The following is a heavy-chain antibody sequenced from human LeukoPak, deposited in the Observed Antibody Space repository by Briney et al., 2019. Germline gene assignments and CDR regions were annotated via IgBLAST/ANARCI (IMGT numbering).Heavy chain of an antibody. V-gene: IGHV3-7*03. J-gene: IGHJ4*02. CDR1: GFTLSNHW. D-gene: IGHD3-22*01. CDR2: VNRDGSET. CDR3: AKDKQGGDYYDSSGSFDY. Sequence: GGSLRLSCAASGFTLSNHWMTWVRQVPGRGPEWVANVNRDGSETYYLDSVKGRFTISRDNAKNSLYLQMNSLRAEDTALYYCAKDKQGGDYYDSSGSFDYWGQGTLVTVSS.